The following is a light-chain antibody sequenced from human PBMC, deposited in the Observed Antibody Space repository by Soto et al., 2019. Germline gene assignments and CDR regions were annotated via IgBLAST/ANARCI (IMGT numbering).Light chain of an antibody. CDR2: AAS. CDR3: QYCSTYCS. Sequence: DIQMTQSPSTLSASVGDRVTITCRASQSISTWLAWYQQKPGKAPKLLIHAASSLQSGVASRFSGSGSGTEFPIIIRSLPSEYFANYYFQYCSTYCSFGPGTKVDI. V-gene: IGKV1-5*01. J-gene: IGKJ3*01. CDR1: QSISTW.